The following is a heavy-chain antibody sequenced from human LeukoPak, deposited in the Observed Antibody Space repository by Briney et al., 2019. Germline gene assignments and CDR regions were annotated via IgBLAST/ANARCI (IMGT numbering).Heavy chain of an antibody. CDR3: ARGGWVPGVYFDY. CDR1: GGTFSSYA. J-gene: IGHJ4*02. D-gene: IGHD3-10*01. V-gene: IGHV1-69*05. CDR2: IIPIFGTA. Sequence: GASVKVSCKASGGTFSSYAISWVRQAPGQGLEWMGGIIPIFGTANYAQKFQGRVTNTTDESTSTAYMELSSLRSEDTAVYYCARGGWVPGVYFDYWGQGTLVTVSS.